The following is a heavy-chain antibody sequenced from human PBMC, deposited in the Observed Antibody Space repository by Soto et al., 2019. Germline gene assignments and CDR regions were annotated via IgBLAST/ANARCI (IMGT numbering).Heavy chain of an antibody. J-gene: IGHJ2*01. D-gene: IGHD1-1*01. V-gene: IGHV3-23*01. Sequence: EVQLLESGGGLVQPGGSLRLSCAASGFTFSAYAMGWVRQAPGKGLEWVSTIHGGGGATHYADSVKGRFTNSRDDSKNTLYAQMTSLRAEDKDVYYCAKFEGHPLEYWYLDFWGRGTLVTVSS. CDR3: AKFEGHPLEYWYLDF. CDR1: GFTFSAYA. CDR2: IHGGGGAT.